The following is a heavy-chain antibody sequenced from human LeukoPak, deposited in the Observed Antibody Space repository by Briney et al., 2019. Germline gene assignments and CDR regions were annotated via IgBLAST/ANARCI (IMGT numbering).Heavy chain of an antibody. D-gene: IGHD1-26*01. Sequence: GRSLRLSCAASGFTFSSYGMHWVRQAPGKGLEWVAVIWYDGSNKYYADSVKGRFTISRDNSKNTLYVQMNSLRDEDTAVYYCARGYATGTYYSWGQGTLVTVSS. CDR2: IWYDGSNK. J-gene: IGHJ4*02. CDR1: GFTFSSYG. CDR3: ARGYATGTYYS. V-gene: IGHV3-33*01.